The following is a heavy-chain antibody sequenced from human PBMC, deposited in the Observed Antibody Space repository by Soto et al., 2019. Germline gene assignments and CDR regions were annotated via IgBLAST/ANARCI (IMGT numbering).Heavy chain of an antibody. Sequence: SVKVSCKASGGTFSSYAIRWVRQAPGQGLEWMGGIIPIFGTANYAQKFQGRVTITADESTSTAYMELSSLRSEDTAVYYCSRVSLVGATTLYYYYGMDVWGQGTTVTVSS. D-gene: IGHD1-26*01. V-gene: IGHV1-69*13. CDR3: SRVSLVGATTLYYYYGMDV. CDR2: IIPIFGTA. J-gene: IGHJ6*02. CDR1: GGTFSSYA.